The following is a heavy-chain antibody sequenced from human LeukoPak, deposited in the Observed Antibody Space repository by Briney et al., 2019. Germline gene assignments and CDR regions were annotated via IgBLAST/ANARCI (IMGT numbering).Heavy chain of an antibody. CDR1: GGSISSSSHY. D-gene: IGHD6-13*01. V-gene: IGHV4-39*01. Sequence: PSETLSLTCTVSGGSISSSSHYWAWIRQPPGKGLEWIGSIYYSGNTFYSPSLKSRVTISVDTSKNQFSLKLSSVTAADTAVYYCAREEASAGDYWGQGTLVTVSS. J-gene: IGHJ4*02. CDR2: IYYSGNT. CDR3: AREEASAGDY.